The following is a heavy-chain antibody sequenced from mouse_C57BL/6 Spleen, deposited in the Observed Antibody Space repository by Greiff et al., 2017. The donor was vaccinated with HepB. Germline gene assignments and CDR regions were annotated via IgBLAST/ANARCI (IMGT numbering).Heavy chain of an antibody. CDR3: ARSRGYDYDPYYYAMDY. Sequence: EVQLQESGPELVKPGDSVKISCKASGYSFTGYFMNWVMQSHGKSLEWIGRITPYNGDTFYNQKFKGKATLTVDKSSSTAHMELRSLTSEDSAVYYCARSRGYDYDPYYYAMDYWGQGTSVTVSS. CDR1: GYSFTGYF. J-gene: IGHJ4*01. CDR2: ITPYNGDT. V-gene: IGHV1-20*01. D-gene: IGHD2-4*01.